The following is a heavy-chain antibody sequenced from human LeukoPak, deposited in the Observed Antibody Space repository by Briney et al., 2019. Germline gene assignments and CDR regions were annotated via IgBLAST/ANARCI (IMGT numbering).Heavy chain of an antibody. V-gene: IGHV1-46*01. CDR2: INPSGGST. Sequence: GASVKVSCKASGYTFTSYYMHWVRQAPGQGLEWMGIINPSGGSTSYAQKFQGRVTMTTDTSTSTAYMDLRSLRSDDTAVYYCARSKWRDGFGEFGAFDIWGQGTMVTVSS. D-gene: IGHD3-10*01. CDR3: ARSKWRDGFGEFGAFDI. J-gene: IGHJ3*02. CDR1: GYTFTSYY.